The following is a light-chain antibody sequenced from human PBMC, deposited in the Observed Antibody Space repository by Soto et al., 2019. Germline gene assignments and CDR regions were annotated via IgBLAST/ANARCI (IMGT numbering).Light chain of an antibody. CDR1: TGAVTSGHY. J-gene: IGLJ3*02. CDR3: LVSYNGANWV. CDR2: ETT. V-gene: IGLV7-46*01. Sequence: QTVVTQEPSLTVSPGGTVTLTCGSSTGAVTSGHYPYWFQQKPGQAPRTLIYETTNKESWTLARFSGSLLGGKAALTLSGAQPEDEADYYCLVSYNGANWVFGGGTKLTVL.